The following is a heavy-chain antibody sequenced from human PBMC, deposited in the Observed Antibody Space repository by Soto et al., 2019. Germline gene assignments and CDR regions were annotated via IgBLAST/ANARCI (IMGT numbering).Heavy chain of an antibody. D-gene: IGHD2-15*01. CDR3: ARCMDLGGSCYSLLLDY. CDR1: GYTFTGYY. CDR2: INPNSGGT. V-gene: IGHV1-2*04. Sequence: ASVKVSCKASGYTFTGYYMHWVRQAPGQGLEWMGWINPNSGGTNYAQKFQGWVTMTRDTSISTAYMELSRLRSDDTAVYYCARCMDLGGSCYSLLLDYWGQGTLVTVSS. J-gene: IGHJ4*02.